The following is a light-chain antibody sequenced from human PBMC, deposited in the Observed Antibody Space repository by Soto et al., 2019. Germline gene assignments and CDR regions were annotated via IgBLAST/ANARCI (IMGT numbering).Light chain of an antibody. CDR3: QQYYSSPIT. J-gene: IGKJ4*01. Sequence: DILMTHSPYSLAVSLGERATINCKSSQSVLYSSNNKNYLAWYQQKPGQPPKLLIYWASTRESGVPDRFGGSGSGTDFTLTISSLQAEDVAVYYCQQYYSSPITFGGGTKVDIK. CDR1: QSVLYSSNNKNY. CDR2: WAS. V-gene: IGKV4-1*01.